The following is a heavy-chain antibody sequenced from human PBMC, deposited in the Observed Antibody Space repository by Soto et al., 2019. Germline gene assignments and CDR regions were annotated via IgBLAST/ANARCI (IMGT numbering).Heavy chain of an antibody. J-gene: IGHJ3*02. D-gene: IGHD2-15*01. CDR2: IYYSGRT. Sequence: QVQLQESGPGLVKPSETLSLTCTVSGGSISSYYWSWIRQPPGKGLEWIGYIYYSGRTNYNPSLKRRVTISXDTXNXQFALKLSSVTAADTAVYYCARHCSGGSCYSDAFDIWGQGTMVTVSS. V-gene: IGHV4-59*08. CDR3: ARHCSGGSCYSDAFDI. CDR1: GGSISSYY.